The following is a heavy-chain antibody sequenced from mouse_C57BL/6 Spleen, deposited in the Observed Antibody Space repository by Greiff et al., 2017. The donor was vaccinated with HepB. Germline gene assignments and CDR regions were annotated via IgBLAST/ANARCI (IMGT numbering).Heavy chain of an antibody. J-gene: IGHJ4*01. CDR3: ARDSITTGAMDY. Sequence: EVMLVESAGGLVQPGSSMKLSCTASGFTFSDYYMAWVRQVPEKGLEWVANINYDGSSTYYLDSLKSRFIISRDNAKNILYLQMSSLKSEDTATYYCARDSITTGAMDYWGQGTSVTVSS. CDR1: GFTFSDYY. CDR2: INYDGSST. V-gene: IGHV5-16*01. D-gene: IGHD1-1*01.